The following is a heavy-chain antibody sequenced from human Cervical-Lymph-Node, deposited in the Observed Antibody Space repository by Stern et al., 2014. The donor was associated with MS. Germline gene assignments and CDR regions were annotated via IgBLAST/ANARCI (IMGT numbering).Heavy chain of an antibody. CDR3: ARHGGYDLQFDY. J-gene: IGHJ4*02. CDR2: IYYSGST. CDR1: GGSISSSSYY. V-gene: IGHV4-39*01. Sequence: VQLVESGPGLVKPSETLSLTCTVSGGSISSSSYYWGWIRQPPGKGLEWIGSIYYSGSTYYNPSLKSRVTISVDTSKNQFSLKRSSGTAADTAVYYCARHGGYDLQFDYWGQGTLGTVSS. D-gene: IGHD5-12*01.